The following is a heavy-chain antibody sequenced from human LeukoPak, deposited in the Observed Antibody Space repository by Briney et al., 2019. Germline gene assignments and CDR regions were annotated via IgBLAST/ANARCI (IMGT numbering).Heavy chain of an antibody. CDR3: ARDRLQYGDSVDY. CDR2: IIPILGIA. CDR1: GGTFSSYA. V-gene: IGHV1-69*04. D-gene: IGHD4-17*01. Sequence: SVKVSCKASGGTFSSYAISWVRQAPGQGLEWMGRIIPILGIANYAQKFQGRVTITADKSTSTAYMELSSLRSEDTAVYYCARDRLQYGDSVDYWGQGTLVTVSS. J-gene: IGHJ4*02.